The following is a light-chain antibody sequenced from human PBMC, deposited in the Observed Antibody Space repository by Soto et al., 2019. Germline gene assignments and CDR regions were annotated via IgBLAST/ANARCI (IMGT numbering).Light chain of an antibody. CDR3: QQCDDLPLT. V-gene: IGKV1-33*01. Sequence: DLQMTQSPSSLSASVGDRVTITCQASQDISNYLNWYQQKPGKAPMLLISDASNLETEVPSRFSGSGSGKDFTFTISSLQPEDIATYFCQQCDDLPLTFGGGTKVEI. CDR1: QDISNY. CDR2: DAS. J-gene: IGKJ4*01.